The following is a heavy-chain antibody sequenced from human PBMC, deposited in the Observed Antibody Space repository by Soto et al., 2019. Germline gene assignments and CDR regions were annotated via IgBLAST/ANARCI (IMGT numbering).Heavy chain of an antibody. CDR3: ARVHADCSSTSCYPYYYYGMDV. D-gene: IGHD2-2*01. CDR1: GYTFTSYY. CDR2: INPSGGST. Sequence: QVQLVQSGAEVKKPGASVKVSCKASGYTFTSYYMHWVRQAPGQGLEWMGIINPSGGSTSYAQKFQGRVTMTRDTSTSTVYMELSSLRSEDTAVYCCARVHADCSSTSCYPYYYYGMDVWGQGTTVTVSS. J-gene: IGHJ6*02. V-gene: IGHV1-46*01.